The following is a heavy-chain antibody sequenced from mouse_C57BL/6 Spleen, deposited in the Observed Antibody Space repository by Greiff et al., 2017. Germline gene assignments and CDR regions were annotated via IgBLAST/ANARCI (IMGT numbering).Heavy chain of an antibody. V-gene: IGHV1-81*01. D-gene: IGHD1-1*01. CDR1: GYTFTSYG. Sequence: VQLMESGAELARPGASVKLSCKASGYTFTSYGISWVKQRTGQGLEWIGEIYPRSGNTYYNEKFKGKATLTADKSSSTAYMELRSLTSEDSAVYFCARVDKYYGSSQRAMDYWGQGTSVTVSS. J-gene: IGHJ4*01. CDR3: ARVDKYYGSSQRAMDY. CDR2: IYPRSGNT.